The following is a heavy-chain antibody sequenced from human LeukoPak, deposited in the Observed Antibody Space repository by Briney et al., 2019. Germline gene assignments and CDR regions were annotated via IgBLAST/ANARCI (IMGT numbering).Heavy chain of an antibody. V-gene: IGHV5-10-1*01. CDR3: ARQRGANWFDP. Sequence: MAGGSLRLSCKGSGYIFSTYWINWVRQMPGKGLEWMGRIDPSDSYTNYSPSFEGHVTISADESIDTAYLQWSSLKASDTAIYFCARQRGANWFDPWGQGTLVTVSS. CDR2: IDPSDSYT. J-gene: IGHJ5*02. CDR1: GYIFSTYW.